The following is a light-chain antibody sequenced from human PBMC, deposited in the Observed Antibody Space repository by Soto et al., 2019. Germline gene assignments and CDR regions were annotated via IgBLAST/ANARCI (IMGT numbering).Light chain of an antibody. V-gene: IGKV3-15*01. CDR2: RAS. Sequence: EIVMTQSPATLSVSPGERATLSCRASQSIYSNLAWYQQRPGQPPRLLIYRASTRATDIPARFSGSGSGTEFTLTISSMQSEDFAVYYCQQYNNWPPITFGQGTRLEI. CDR1: QSIYSN. CDR3: QQYNNWPPIT. J-gene: IGKJ5*01.